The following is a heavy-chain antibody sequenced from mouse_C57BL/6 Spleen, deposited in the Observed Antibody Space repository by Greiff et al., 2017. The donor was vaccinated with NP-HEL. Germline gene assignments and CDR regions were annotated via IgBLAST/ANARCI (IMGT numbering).Heavy chain of an antibody. D-gene: IGHD1-1*01. CDR2: IHPNSGST. CDR1: GYTFTSYW. J-gene: IGHJ2*01. CDR3: ADYYGSSLDY. V-gene: IGHV1-64*01. Sequence: VQLQQPGAELVKRGASVKLSCKASGYTFTSYWMHWVKQRPGQGLEWIGMIHPNSGSTNYNEKFKSKATLTVDKSSSTAYMQLSSLTSEDSAVYYCADYYGSSLDYWGQGTTLTVSS.